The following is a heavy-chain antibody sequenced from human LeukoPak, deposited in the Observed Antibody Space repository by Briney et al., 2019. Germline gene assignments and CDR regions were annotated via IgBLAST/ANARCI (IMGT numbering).Heavy chain of an antibody. V-gene: IGHV1-2*02. CDR2: IIPNSGGA. Sequence: ASAKVSCKASGYTFTGYYMHWVRQAPGQGLEWMGWIIPNSGGANYAQKFQGRVTMTRDTSISTAYMELSSLRSDDTAVYYCARDKPTTRHFDYWGQGTLVTVSS. J-gene: IGHJ4*02. D-gene: IGHD5-12*01. CDR1: GYTFTGYY. CDR3: ARDKPTTRHFDY.